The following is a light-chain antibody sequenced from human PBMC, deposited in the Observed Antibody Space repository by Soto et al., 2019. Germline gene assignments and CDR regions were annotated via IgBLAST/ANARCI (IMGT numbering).Light chain of an antibody. CDR1: SSDVGGYYY. J-gene: IGLJ1*01. Sequence: QSVLTQPRSVSGSPGQSVTISCTGTSSDVGGYYYVSWYQQHPGKATKLMIYDVNKRPSGVPDRFSASKSGITASLTISGLQAEDEADYYCCSYAGTYAFYVFGTGTKVTVL. V-gene: IGLV2-11*01. CDR3: CSYAGTYAFYV. CDR2: DVN.